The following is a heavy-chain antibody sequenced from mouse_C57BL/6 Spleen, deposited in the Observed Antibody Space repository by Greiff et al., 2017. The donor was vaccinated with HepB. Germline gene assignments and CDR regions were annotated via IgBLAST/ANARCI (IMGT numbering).Heavy chain of an antibody. CDR3: TRDKLRGGYYAMDY. Sequence: EVQRVESGEGLVKPGGSLKLSCAASGFTFSSYAMSWVRQTPEKRLEWVAYISSGGDYIYYADTVKGRFTISRDNARNTLYLQMSSLKSEDIAMYYWTRDKLRGGYYAMDYWGQGTSVTVSS. CDR2: ISSGGDYI. CDR1: GFTFSSYA. V-gene: IGHV5-9-1*02. J-gene: IGHJ4*01. D-gene: IGHD1-1*01.